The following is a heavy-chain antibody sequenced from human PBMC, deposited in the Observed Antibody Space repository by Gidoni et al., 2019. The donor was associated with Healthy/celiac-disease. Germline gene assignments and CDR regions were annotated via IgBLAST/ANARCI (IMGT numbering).Heavy chain of an antibody. CDR2: SSGSGGST. V-gene: IGHV3-23*01. Sequence: EVQLLESGGGLVQPGGSLRLSCAASGFTFSSYAMSWVRQAPGKGLEWVLASSGSGGSTYYADSVKGRFTISRDNSKNTLYLQMNSLRAEDTAVYYCAKSGYDSSGYYLAVYGMDVWGQGTTVTVSS. D-gene: IGHD3-22*01. CDR1: GFTFSSYA. CDR3: AKSGYDSSGYYLAVYGMDV. J-gene: IGHJ6*02.